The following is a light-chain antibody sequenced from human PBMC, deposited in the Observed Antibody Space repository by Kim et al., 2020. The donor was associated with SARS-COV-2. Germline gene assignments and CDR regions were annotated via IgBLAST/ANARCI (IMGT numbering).Light chain of an antibody. CDR3: QAWDSSTGV. Sequence: VSPGQTARITCSGDKLGDKYACWYQQKPGQSPLLVIYQDNKRPSGIPERFSGSNSGNTATLTISGTQAIDEADYYCQAWDSSTGVFGGGTQLTVL. V-gene: IGLV3-1*01. CDR2: QDN. CDR1: KLGDKY. J-gene: IGLJ2*01.